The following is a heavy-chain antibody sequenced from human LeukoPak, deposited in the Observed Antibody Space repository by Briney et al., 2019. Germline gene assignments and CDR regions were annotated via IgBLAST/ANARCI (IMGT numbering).Heavy chain of an antibody. V-gene: IGHV3-53*01. CDR3: ARATTVTTINYYYYMDV. J-gene: IGHJ6*03. Sequence: GGSLRLSCAASGFTGSSNYMSWVRQAPGKGLEWVSVIYSGGSTYYADSVKGRFTISRDNSKNTLYLQMNSLRAEDTAVYYCARATTVTTINYYYYMDVWGKGTTVTVSS. CDR2: IYSGGST. CDR1: GFTGSSNY. D-gene: IGHD4-17*01.